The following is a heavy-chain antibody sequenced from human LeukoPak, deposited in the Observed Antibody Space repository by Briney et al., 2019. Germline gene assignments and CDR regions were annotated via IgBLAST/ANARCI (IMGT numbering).Heavy chain of an antibody. CDR3: AGLFVGEYYGSGYYFDD. CDR1: GGSITNTNYY. D-gene: IGHD3-10*01. CDR2: LFYSGSP. J-gene: IGHJ4*02. V-gene: IGHV4-39*02. Sequence: SETLSLTCTVSGGSITNTNYYWGWIRQPPEKGLEYIGSLFYSGSPSYNPSLKSRVTMSIDTSKNHLSLKLNSVTAADTAVYYCAGLFVGEYYGSGYYFDDWGQGTLVTVTS.